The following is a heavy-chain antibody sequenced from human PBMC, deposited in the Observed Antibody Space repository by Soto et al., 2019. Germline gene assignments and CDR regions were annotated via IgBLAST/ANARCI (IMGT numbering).Heavy chain of an antibody. CDR3: ARESDH. V-gene: IGHV3-23*01. CDR1: GFTFSSYA. CDR2: ISGSGGGA. Sequence: GGSLRLSCAASGFTFSSYAMSWVRQAPGKGLEWVSTISGSGGGAYYADSMKGRFTISRDNSKNTLYLQMYSLRVEDTAVYYCARESDHWGQGTLVTVSS. J-gene: IGHJ4*02.